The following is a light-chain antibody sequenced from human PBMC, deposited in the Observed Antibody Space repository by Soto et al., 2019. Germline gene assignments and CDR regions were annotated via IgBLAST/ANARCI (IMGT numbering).Light chain of an antibody. CDR2: GAS. J-gene: IGKJ2*01. Sequence: EIGLTQSPGTLSLSPGERATLSCRASQTISSNYLAWYQHKPGQAPRLLIYGASSRATGIPDRFSGSGSGTDFTLTISRLEPEDFAVYYCQQYGSSVSYTFGQGTQLEIK. CDR1: QTISSNY. V-gene: IGKV3-20*01. CDR3: QQYGSSVSYT.